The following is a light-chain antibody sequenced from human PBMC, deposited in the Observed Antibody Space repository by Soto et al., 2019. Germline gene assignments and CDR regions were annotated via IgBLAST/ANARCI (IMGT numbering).Light chain of an antibody. CDR3: MQSLQLPLS. CDR1: QSLLQSDGTTY. V-gene: IGKV2D-29*01. Sequence: EIVMTQTPLSLSVTTGQPATISCKTSQSLLQSDGTTYLSLYLQKPGQPPPLLIYEVFNRFSGVPDRFSGSGSWTDFTLKVRRVEAEYVVVYYCMQSLQLPLSFGGGTKVEIK. J-gene: IGKJ4*02. CDR2: EVF.